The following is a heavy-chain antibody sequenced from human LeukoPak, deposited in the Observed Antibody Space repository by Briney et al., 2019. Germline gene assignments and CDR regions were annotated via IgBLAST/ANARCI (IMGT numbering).Heavy chain of an antibody. CDR2: IRYDGSNK. D-gene: IGHD6-13*01. CDR3: AKGGCSSWYPNFDH. CDR1: GFTFSSYG. J-gene: IGHJ4*02. V-gene: IGHV3-30*02. Sequence: GGSLRLSCAASGFTFSSYGMHWVRQAPGKGLEWVAFIRYDGSNKYYADSVKGRFTISRDNSKNTLYLQMNSLRAEDTAVYYCAKGGCSSWYPNFDHWGQGTLVTVSS.